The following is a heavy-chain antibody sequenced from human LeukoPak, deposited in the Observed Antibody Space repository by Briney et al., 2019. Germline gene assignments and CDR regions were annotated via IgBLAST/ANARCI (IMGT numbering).Heavy chain of an antibody. V-gene: IGHV3-53*04. Sequence: PGGSLTLSCAASGFTVSSTYMSWVRQAPGKGLEWVSNIYTDGTIYYADSVTGRFTISRHSSKNTLYLQMNSLRAEDTALYYCATGIVVVTGGLDYWGQGTLVTVSS. J-gene: IGHJ4*02. CDR3: ATGIVVVTGGLDY. CDR2: IYTDGTI. CDR1: GFTVSSTY. D-gene: IGHD2-21*02.